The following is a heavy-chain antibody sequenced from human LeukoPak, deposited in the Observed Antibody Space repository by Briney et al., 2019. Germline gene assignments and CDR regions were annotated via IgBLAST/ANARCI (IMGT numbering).Heavy chain of an antibody. CDR3: ARGYCSSTSCYIDS. J-gene: IGHJ4*02. Sequence: GGSLRLSCAASGFTLSSYEMNWVRQAPGKVLEWVSYISSSGSTMYYADSVKGRFTISRDNAKNSLYLQMNSLRAEDTAFYYCARGYCSSTSCYIDSWGQGTLVTVSS. CDR2: ISSSGSTM. V-gene: IGHV3-48*03. CDR1: GFTLSSYE. D-gene: IGHD2-2*01.